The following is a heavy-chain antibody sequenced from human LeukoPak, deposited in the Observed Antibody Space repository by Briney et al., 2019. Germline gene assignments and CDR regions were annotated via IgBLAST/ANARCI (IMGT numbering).Heavy chain of an antibody. CDR1: GGSFSGYY. V-gene: IGHV4-34*01. CDR3: ARGPRFLAGPRYGIYYYMDV. CDR2: INHSGST. Sequence: SETLSLICAVYGGSFSGYYWSWIRQPPGKRLEWIGEINHSGSTNYNPSLKSRVTISVDTSKNQFSLKLSSVTAADTAVYYCARGPRFLAGPRYGIYYYMDVWGKGTTVTVSS. J-gene: IGHJ6*03. D-gene: IGHD3-3*01.